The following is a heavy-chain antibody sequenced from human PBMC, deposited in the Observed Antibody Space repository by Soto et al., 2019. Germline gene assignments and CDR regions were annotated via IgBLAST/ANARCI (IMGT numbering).Heavy chain of an antibody. CDR2: INHSGST. CDR3: ARGSIVLMVYAGRYYGMDV. D-gene: IGHD2-8*01. CDR1: GGSFSGYY. J-gene: IGHJ6*02. Sequence: QVQLQQWGAGLLKPSEALSLTCAVYGGSFSGYYWSWIRQPPGKGLEWIGEINHSGSTNYNPSLKSRVTISVDTSKNQLSLKLSSVTAADTAVYYCARGSIVLMVYAGRYYGMDVWGQGTTVTVSS. V-gene: IGHV4-34*01.